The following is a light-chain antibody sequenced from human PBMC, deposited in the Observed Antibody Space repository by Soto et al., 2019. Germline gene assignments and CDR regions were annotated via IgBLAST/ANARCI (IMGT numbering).Light chain of an antibody. J-gene: IGKJ2*01. Sequence: DVVTTQSPLFLPVTLGQPASISCRSSQSLVHSDGNTYLNWFQQRPGQSPRRLIYKVSNRDSGVPDRCSGSGSATDFAMKIRRVEAEDVGVYYCMQGTLWPYTFGQGAKLEIK. V-gene: IGKV2-30*02. CDR2: KVS. CDR1: QSLVHSDGNTY. CDR3: MQGTLWPYT.